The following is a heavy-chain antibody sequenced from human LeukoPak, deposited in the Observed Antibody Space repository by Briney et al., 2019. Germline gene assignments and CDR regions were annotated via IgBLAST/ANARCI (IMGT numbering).Heavy chain of an antibody. CDR3: ARASDTAMVFFFDY. CDR2: VHHRGGT. D-gene: IGHD5-18*01. Sequence: SETLSLTCSVSNYSISNDFNWGWIRLPPGKGLEWIGNVHHRGGTYYSPSLKSRVTLSLDTFNNQFSLKLKSVTAADTAVYYCARASDTAMVFFFDYWGQGIMVTVSS. CDR1: NYSISNDFN. J-gene: IGHJ4*02. V-gene: IGHV4-38-2*02.